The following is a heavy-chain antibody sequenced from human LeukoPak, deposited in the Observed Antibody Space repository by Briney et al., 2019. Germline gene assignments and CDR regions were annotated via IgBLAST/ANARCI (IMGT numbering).Heavy chain of an antibody. Sequence: PSETLSLTCTVSGGSISSSSYYWGWIRQPPGKGLEWIGSIYYSGSTYYNPSLKSRVTISVDTSKNQFSLKLSSVTAADTAVYYCAGRVRGVYYFDYWGQGTLVTVSS. D-gene: IGHD3-10*01. CDR3: AGRVRGVYYFDY. CDR2: IYYSGST. J-gene: IGHJ4*02. CDR1: GGSISSSSYY. V-gene: IGHV4-39*01.